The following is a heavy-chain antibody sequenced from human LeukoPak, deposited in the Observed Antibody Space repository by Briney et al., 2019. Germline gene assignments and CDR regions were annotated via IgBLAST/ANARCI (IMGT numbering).Heavy chain of an antibody. CDR2: ISGSRTST. J-gene: IGHJ4*02. Sequence: GGSLRLSCAASGFTFSSYEMNWVRQAPGKGLEWVSAISGSRTSTYYADSVKGRFTISRDNSKNTLYLQMNSLRAEDTALYYCAKDQLNRFCSGGHCSTTHDYWGQGTLVTVSS. CDR3: AKDQLNRFCSGGHCSTTHDY. CDR1: GFTFSSYE. V-gene: IGHV3-23*01. D-gene: IGHD2-15*01.